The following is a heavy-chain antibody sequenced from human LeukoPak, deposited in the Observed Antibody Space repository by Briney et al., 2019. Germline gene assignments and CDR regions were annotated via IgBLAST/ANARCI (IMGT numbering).Heavy chain of an antibody. J-gene: IGHJ4*02. CDR2: ISGSGGST. D-gene: IGHD1-26*01. V-gene: IGHV3-23*01. Sequence: GGSLRLSCAASGFTYSSYAMSWVHQAPGKELEWVSAISGSGGSTYYADSVKGRFTISRDNSKNTLYLQMNSLRAEDTAVYYCAKDRGVGATYFDYWGQGTLVTVSS. CDR3: AKDRGVGATYFDY. CDR1: GFTYSSYA.